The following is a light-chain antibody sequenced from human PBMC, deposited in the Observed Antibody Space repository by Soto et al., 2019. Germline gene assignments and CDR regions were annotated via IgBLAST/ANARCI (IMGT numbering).Light chain of an antibody. CDR3: QQYCSSGT. V-gene: IGKV3-20*01. CDR2: GAS. J-gene: IGKJ4*02. CDR1: QSVSNNY. Sequence: VLPQSTDALSLSPGERATLSCMASQSVSNNYLAWYQQKPGQAPRLLIYGASNRATGIPDRFSGSGSGTDFTLTISRLEPEDFAVYYCQQYCSSGTFGRGTKVDVK.